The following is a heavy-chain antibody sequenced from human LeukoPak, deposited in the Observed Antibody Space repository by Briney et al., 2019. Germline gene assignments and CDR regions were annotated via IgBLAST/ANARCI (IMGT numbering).Heavy chain of an antibody. Sequence: PGGSLRLSCAASGFTFSSYAMSWVRQAPGKGLEWVANLKQDGSEKYYVDSVKGRFTISRDNAKNSLYLQMNSLRAEDTAVYYCARVASYDFWSGYFRDAYWGQGTLVTVSS. CDR3: ARVASYDFWSGYFRDAY. CDR2: LKQDGSEK. J-gene: IGHJ4*02. V-gene: IGHV3-7*03. CDR1: GFTFSSYA. D-gene: IGHD3-3*01.